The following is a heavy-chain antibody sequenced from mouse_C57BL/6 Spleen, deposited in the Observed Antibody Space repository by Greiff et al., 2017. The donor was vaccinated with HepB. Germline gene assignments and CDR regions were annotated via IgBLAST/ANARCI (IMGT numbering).Heavy chain of an antibody. J-gene: IGHJ3*01. Sequence: DVQLVESGGGLVQPGGSLSLSCAASGFTFTDYYMSWVRQPPGKALEWLGFIRNKANGYTTEYSASVKGRFTISRDNSQSILYLQMNALRAEDSATYYCASYRGTEGFAYWGQGTLVTVSA. CDR3: ASYRGTEGFAY. CDR1: GFTFTDYY. D-gene: IGHD3-3*01. CDR2: IRNKANGYTT. V-gene: IGHV7-3*01.